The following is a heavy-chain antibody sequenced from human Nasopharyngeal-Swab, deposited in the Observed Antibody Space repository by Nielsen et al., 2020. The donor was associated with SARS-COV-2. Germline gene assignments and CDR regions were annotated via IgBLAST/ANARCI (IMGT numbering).Heavy chain of an antibody. CDR2: INPSGGST. Sequence: ASVKVSCKASGYTFTNYYMHWVRQAPGQGLQWMGIINPSGGSTSYAQKFQGRVTITADESTSTAYMELSSLRSEDTAVYYCARGRGSGLSDLSFDYWGQGTLVTVSS. J-gene: IGHJ4*02. D-gene: IGHD6-19*01. V-gene: IGHV1-46*01. CDR3: ARGRGSGLSDLSFDY. CDR1: GYTFTNYY.